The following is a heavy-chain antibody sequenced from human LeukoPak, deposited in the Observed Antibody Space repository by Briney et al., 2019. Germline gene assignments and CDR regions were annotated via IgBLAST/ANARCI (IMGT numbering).Heavy chain of an antibody. V-gene: IGHV1-24*01. CDR2: FDPEDGET. Sequence: ASMTVSCKVSGYTLTELSMHWVRQAPGKGLEWMGGFDPEDGETIYAQKFQGRVTMTEDTSTDTAYMELSSLRSEDTAVYYCATGITIFGVVMVPFDYWGQGTLVTVSS. J-gene: IGHJ4*02. D-gene: IGHD3-3*01. CDR3: ATGITIFGVVMVPFDY. CDR1: GYTLTELS.